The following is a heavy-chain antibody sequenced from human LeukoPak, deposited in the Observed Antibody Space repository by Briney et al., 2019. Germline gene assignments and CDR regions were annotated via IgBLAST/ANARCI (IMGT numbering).Heavy chain of an antibody. D-gene: IGHD3-10*01. CDR2: ISSSGSTL. Sequence: GGSLRLSCAASGFIFSSYEMNWVRQAPGKGLEWVSYISSSGSTLDYSDSVKGRSTVSRDNAKNSLYLQLDSLRAEDTAVYYRARDDYGSGSLDYWGPGTLVTVSS. CDR3: ARDDYGSGSLDY. V-gene: IGHV3-48*03. CDR1: GFIFSSYE. J-gene: IGHJ4*02.